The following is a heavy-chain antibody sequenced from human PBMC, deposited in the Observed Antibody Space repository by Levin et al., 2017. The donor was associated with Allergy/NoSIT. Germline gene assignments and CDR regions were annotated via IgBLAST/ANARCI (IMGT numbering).Heavy chain of an antibody. J-gene: IGHJ5*02. CDR2: IIPIFGTA. Sequence: SVKVSCKASGGTFSSYAISWVRQAPGQGLEWMGGIIPIFGTANYAQKFQGRVTITADESTSTAYMELSSLRSEDTAVYYCAREQQLRGESSWFDPWGQGTLVTVSS. V-gene: IGHV1-69*13. CDR1: GGTFSSYA. CDR3: AREQQLRGESSWFDP. D-gene: IGHD6-13*01.